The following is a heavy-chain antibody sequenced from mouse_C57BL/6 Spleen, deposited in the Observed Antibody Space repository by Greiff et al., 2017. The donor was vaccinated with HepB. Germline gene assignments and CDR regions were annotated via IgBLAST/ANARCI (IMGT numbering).Heavy chain of an antibody. CDR1: GFTFSDYY. CDR2: INYDGSST. Sequence: EVKVVESEGGLVQPGSSMKLSCTASGFTFSDYYMAWVRQVPEKGLEWVANINYDGSSTYYLDSLKSRFIISRDNAKNILYLQMSSLKSEDTATYYCARWDLYAMDYWGQGTSVTVSS. V-gene: IGHV5-16*01. D-gene: IGHD4-1*01. J-gene: IGHJ4*01. CDR3: ARWDLYAMDY.